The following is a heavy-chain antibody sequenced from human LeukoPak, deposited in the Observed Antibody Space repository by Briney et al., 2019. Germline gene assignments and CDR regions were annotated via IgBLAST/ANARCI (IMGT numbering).Heavy chain of an antibody. CDR2: ISYDGSNK. J-gene: IGHJ4*02. D-gene: IGHD1-26*01. CDR3: ARESSGSYNFGY. V-gene: IGHV3-30*19. CDR1: GFTFSTYG. Sequence: GGSPRLSCAASGFTFSTYGMHWVRQAPGKGLEWVAVISYDGSNKYYADSVKGRFTISRDNSKNTLYLLMNSLRAEDTAVYYCARESSGSYNFGYWGQGTLVTVSS.